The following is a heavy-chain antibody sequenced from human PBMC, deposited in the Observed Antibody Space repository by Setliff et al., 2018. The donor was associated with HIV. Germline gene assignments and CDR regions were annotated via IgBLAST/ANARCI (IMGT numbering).Heavy chain of an antibody. CDR1: GGSMTSSNYY. V-gene: IGHV4-39*07. J-gene: IGHJ4*02. CDR3: ARDPHYFDTSGHYSWFYFDY. CDR2: ISSSGST. Sequence: PSETLSLTCTVSGGSMTSSNYYWGWIRQSPGRGLEWIGSISSSGSTTYHPSLRSRVTVSAATSKNQFSLKLTSVTAADTGVYFCARDPHYFDTSGHYSWFYFDYWGQGTLVTVSS. D-gene: IGHD3-22*01.